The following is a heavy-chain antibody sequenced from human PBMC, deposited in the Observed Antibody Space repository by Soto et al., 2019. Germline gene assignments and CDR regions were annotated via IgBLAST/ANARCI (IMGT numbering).Heavy chain of an antibody. CDR1: GYTFSGYG. V-gene: IGHV1-18*04. J-gene: IGHJ6*02. CDR3: DRDVFCGGAPACPDMDV. CDR2: ISGYNGNT. Sequence: ASVKVSCKXSGYTFSGYGITWVRQAPGQGLEWMGRISGYNGNTNYARTLRGRLTLTTDTSTSTAYMELRSLTSDDTAVYYCDRDVFCGGAPACPDMDVWGQGTTVTVS. D-gene: IGHD2-21*01.